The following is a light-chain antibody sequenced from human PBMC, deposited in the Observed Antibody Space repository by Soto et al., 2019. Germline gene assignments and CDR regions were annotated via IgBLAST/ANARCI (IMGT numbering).Light chain of an antibody. CDR1: SSNIGAHFD. J-gene: IGLJ1*01. CDR2: ANS. V-gene: IGLV1-40*01. CDR3: QSYDTSLSGSYV. Sequence: QSVLTQPPSVSGAPGQRVTISCAGSSSNIGAHFDVHWYQQVPGTAPKLLIYANSNRPPGVPDRFSGSKSGTSASLVITGLQADDVADYFCQSYDTSLSGSYVFGTGTKVTVL.